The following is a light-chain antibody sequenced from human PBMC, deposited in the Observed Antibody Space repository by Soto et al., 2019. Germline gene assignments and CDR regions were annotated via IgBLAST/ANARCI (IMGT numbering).Light chain of an antibody. Sequence: QSVLTQPPSVSAAPGQKVTISCSGGSSNIGNDHVAWYLQLPGAAPKLLIYENDKRPSGTPDRFSGSKSGTSATLGITGLQTGDEADYYCATWDSTLTAGVFGGGTKLTVL. J-gene: IGLJ3*02. V-gene: IGLV1-51*01. CDR2: END. CDR3: ATWDSTLTAGV. CDR1: SSNIGNDH.